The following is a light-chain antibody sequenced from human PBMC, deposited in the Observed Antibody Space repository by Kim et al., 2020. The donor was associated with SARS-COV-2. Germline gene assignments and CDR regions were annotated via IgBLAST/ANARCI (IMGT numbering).Light chain of an antibody. CDR2: GAS. CDR1: QSVTSN. J-gene: IGKJ1*01. CDR3: QQYNNWPPT. V-gene: IGKV3-15*01. Sequence: EIVMTQSPATLSVSPGERATLSCRASQSVTSNFAWYQHKPGQAPRLLIYGASTRATGIPARFSGSGSGTEFTLTISSLQSEDFAVYFCQQYNNWPPTFGQGTKVDIK.